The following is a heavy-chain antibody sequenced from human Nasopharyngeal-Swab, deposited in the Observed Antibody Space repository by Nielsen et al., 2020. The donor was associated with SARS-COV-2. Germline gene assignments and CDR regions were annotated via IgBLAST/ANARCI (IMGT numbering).Heavy chain of an antibody. Sequence: WVRQAPGQGLEWMGWINPNSGGTNYAQKFQGWVTMTRDTSISTAYMEPSRLRSDDTAVYYCARADLVGATTEWYYYYYGMDVWGQGTTVTVSS. CDR2: INPNSGGT. D-gene: IGHD1-26*01. J-gene: IGHJ6*02. V-gene: IGHV1-2*04. CDR3: ARADLVGATTEWYYYYYGMDV.